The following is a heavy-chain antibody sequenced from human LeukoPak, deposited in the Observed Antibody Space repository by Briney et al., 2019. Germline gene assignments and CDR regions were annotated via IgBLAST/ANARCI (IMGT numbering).Heavy chain of an antibody. CDR2: IYYSGST. D-gene: IGHD3-10*01. J-gene: IGHJ4*02. Sequence: PSETLSLTCTVSGGSISSSSYYWGWTRQPPGKGLEWIGSIYYSGSTYYNPSLKSRVTISVDTSKNQFSLKLSSVTAADMAVYYCARGIWFGELFSAPFDYWGQGTLVTVSS. CDR1: GGSISSSSYY. CDR3: ARGIWFGELFSAPFDY. V-gene: IGHV4-39*07.